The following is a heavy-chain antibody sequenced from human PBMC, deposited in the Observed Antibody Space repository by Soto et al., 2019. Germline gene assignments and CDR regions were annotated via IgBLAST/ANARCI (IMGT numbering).Heavy chain of an antibody. V-gene: IGHV1-3*01. D-gene: IGHD2-21*01. CDR2: MDASNGYT. J-gene: IGHJ6*02. CDR3: ARDVIVDWLGVDV. Sequence: QVQLVQSGAELKKPGASVKVSCTAFGYTFIAYVVHWVRQGPGHSLEWIGYMDASNGYTYYSPQVRCRVTFSRDTSANTAYMDPTSLTSTDTPVYLCARDVIVDWLGVDVWGQGTTVTVSS. CDR1: GYTFIAYV.